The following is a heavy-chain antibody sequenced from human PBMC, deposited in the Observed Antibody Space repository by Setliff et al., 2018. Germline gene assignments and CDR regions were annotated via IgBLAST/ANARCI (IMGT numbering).Heavy chain of an antibody. V-gene: IGHV4-61*01. J-gene: IGHJ3*02. CDR2: IHYSGST. Sequence: SETLTLRCTVAGGSVSSGSYFWSWIRQPTGKGLEWIGYIHYSGSTSNNPSLKSRVTMSVDKSKNQFSLKLSSVTAADTAMYYCVREYDGNYDKALDIWGQGTMVTVSS. CDR3: VREYDGNYDKALDI. D-gene: IGHD4-4*01. CDR1: GGSVSSGSYF.